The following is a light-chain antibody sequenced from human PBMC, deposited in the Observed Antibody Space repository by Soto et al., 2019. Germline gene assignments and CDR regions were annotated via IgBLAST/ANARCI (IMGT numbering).Light chain of an antibody. V-gene: IGKV1-5*03. Sequence: DIQMTQSPSTLSASVGERVTITCRASQSINNWLAWYQQKPGKAPKLLIYKTSNLESGVPSRIRGSGSETEFTLSISSLQPDDLPTYCCQKYKSFSLTFGGGTKVEVK. CDR3: QKYKSFSLT. J-gene: IGKJ4*01. CDR2: KTS. CDR1: QSINNW.